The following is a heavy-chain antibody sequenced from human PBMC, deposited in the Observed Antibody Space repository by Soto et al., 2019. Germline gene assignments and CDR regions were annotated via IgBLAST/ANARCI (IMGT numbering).Heavy chain of an antibody. CDR1: GYTFTGYY. D-gene: IGHD2-15*01. J-gene: IGHJ3*02. CDR2: INPNSGGT. CDR3: GGXRVYCSGGSCYFDAFDI. V-gene: IGHV1-2*02. Sequence: ASVKVSCKASGYTFTGYYMHWVRQAPGQGLEWMGWINPNSGGTNYAQKFQGRVTMTRDTSISTAYMELSRLRSDDTAVYYCGGXRVYCSGGSCYFDAFDIWGPGTMVTVSS.